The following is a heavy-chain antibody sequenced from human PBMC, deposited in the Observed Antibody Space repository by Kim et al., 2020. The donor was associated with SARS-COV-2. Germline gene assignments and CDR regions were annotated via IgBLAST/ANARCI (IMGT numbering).Heavy chain of an antibody. D-gene: IGHD5-12*01. Sequence: SETLSLTCAVYGGSFSGYYWSWIRQPPGKGLEWIGEINHSGSTNYNPSLKSRVTISVDTSKNQFSLKLSSVTAADTAVYYCARGRGYSGYDYPAVTANWGQGTLVTVSS. CDR1: GGSFSGYY. CDR2: INHSGST. CDR3: ARGRGYSGYDYPAVTAN. V-gene: IGHV4-34*01. J-gene: IGHJ4*02.